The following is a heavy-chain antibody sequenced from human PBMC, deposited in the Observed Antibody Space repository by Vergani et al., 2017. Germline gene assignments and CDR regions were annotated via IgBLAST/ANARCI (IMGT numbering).Heavy chain of an antibody. Sequence: QVQLVQSGAEVKKPGSSVKVSCKASGGTFSSYAISWVRQAPGQGLEWMGGIIPIFGTANYAQKFQGRVTITADESTSTAYMELSSLRSEDTAVYYCARDLGYCTNGVCYFIEENGGYWGQGTLVTVSS. CDR3: ARDLGYCTNGVCYFIEENGGY. J-gene: IGHJ4*01. V-gene: IGHV1-69*01. CDR2: IIPIFGTA. CDR1: GGTFSSYA. D-gene: IGHD2-8*01.